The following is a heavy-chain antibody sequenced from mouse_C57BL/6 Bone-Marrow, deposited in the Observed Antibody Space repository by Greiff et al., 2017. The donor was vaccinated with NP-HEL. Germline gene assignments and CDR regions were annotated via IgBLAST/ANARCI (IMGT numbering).Heavy chain of an antibody. CDR2: IYPGDGDT. CDR1: GYAFSSSW. Sequence: QVQLQQSGPELVKPGASVKISCKASGYAFSSSWMNWVKQRPGKGLEWIGRIYPGDGDTNYNGKFKGKATLTADKSSSTAYMQLSSLTSEDSAVYCCARDYGSSYVSYWGQGTTLTVSS. J-gene: IGHJ2*01. D-gene: IGHD1-1*01. V-gene: IGHV1-82*01. CDR3: ARDYGSSYVSY.